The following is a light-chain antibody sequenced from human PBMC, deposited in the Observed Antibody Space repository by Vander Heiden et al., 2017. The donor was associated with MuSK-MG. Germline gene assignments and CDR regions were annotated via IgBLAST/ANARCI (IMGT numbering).Light chain of an antibody. CDR2: GNS. V-gene: IGLV1-40*01. CDR3: QSYDSSLSGSGV. CDR1: SSNIGAGYD. J-gene: IGLJ3*02. Sequence: QSVLTQPPSVSGAPGQRVTISCTGCSSNIGAGYDVHWYQQLPGTAPKLLIYGNSNRPSGVPDRFSGSKSGTSASLAITGLQAEDEADYYCQSYDSSLSGSGVFGGGTKLTDL.